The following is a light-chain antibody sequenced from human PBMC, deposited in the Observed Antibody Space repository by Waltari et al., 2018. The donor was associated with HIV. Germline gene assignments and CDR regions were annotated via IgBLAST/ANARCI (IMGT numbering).Light chain of an antibody. Sequence: QSVLTQPPSASGTPGQGVTTPSFGTSTPLGSQTVNWYQQLPGTAPKLLIYYNNQRPSGVPDRFSGSKSGTSASLAISGLQSEDEADYYCAAWDRSLNGPVFGTGTKVTVL. CDR1: STPLGSQT. CDR3: AAWDRSLNGPV. CDR2: YNN. V-gene: IGLV1-44*01. J-gene: IGLJ1*01.